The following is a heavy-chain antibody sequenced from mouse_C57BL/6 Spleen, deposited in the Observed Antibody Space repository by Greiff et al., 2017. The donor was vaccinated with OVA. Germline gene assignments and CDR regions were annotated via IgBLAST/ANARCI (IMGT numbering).Heavy chain of an antibody. V-gene: IGHV14-4*01. CDR2: IDPENGDT. CDR3: TTRTVVAHWYFDV. D-gene: IGHD1-1*01. J-gene: IGHJ1*03. Sequence: VQLQQSGAELVRPGASVKLSCTASGFNIKDDYMHWVKQRPEQGLEWIGWIDPENGDTEYASKFQGKATITADTSSNTAYLQLSSLTSEDTAVYYCTTRTVVAHWYFDVWGTGTTVTVSS. CDR1: GFNIKDDY.